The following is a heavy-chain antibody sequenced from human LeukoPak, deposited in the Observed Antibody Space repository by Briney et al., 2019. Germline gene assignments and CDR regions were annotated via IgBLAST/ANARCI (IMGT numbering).Heavy chain of an antibody. D-gene: IGHD6-13*01. J-gene: IGHJ4*02. CDR2: VSYDGSNK. CDR1: GFTFSSYG. V-gene: IGHV3-30*18. CDR3: AKERNSMSSSWYDY. Sequence: GGSLRLSCAASGFTFSSYGMHWVRQAPGKGLEWVAVVSYDGSNKYYADSVKGRFTISRDNSKNTLYLQMNSLRAEDTAVYYCAKERNSMSSSWYDYWGQGTLVTVSS.